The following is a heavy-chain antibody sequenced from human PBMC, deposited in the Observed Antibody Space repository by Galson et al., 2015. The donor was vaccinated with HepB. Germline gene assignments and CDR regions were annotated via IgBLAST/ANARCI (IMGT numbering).Heavy chain of an antibody. CDR1: GGTFSSYA. J-gene: IGHJ4*02. CDR3: ASGDYGDPLWVFDY. CDR2: IIPIFGTA. Sequence: SVKVSCKASGGTFSSYAISWVRQAPGQGLEWMGGIIPIFGTANYAQKFQGRVTITADESTSTAYMELSSLRSEDTAVYYCASGDYGDPLWVFDYWGQGTLVTVSS. V-gene: IGHV1-69*13. D-gene: IGHD4-17*01.